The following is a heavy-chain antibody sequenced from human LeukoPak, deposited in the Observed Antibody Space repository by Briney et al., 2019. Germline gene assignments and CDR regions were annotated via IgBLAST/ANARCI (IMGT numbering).Heavy chain of an antibody. CDR3: ARDYGDYEAFDY. CDR1: GYTFTGYY. CDR2: INPNSGGT. J-gene: IGHJ4*02. Sequence: VAPVKVSCKASGYTFTGYYMHLVRQAPGQGLEWMGWINPNSGGTNYAQKFQGRVTMTRDTSISTAYMELSRLRSDDTAVYYCARDYGDYEAFDYWGQGTLVTVSS. V-gene: IGHV1-2*02. D-gene: IGHD4-17*01.